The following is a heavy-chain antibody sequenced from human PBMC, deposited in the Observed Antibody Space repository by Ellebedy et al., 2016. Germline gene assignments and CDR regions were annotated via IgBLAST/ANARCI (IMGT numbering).Heavy chain of an antibody. V-gene: IGHV1-69*13. CDR3: ASGGRGYFDL. CDR1: RGSNYV. CDR2: IIPMFGTT. J-gene: IGHJ2*01. Sequence: ASVKVSCKASRGSNYVITWVRQAPGQGLEWMGGIIPMFGTTNYAQKFQGRLTITADESTRTAYMELSSLRSEDLALYYCASGGRGYFDLWGRGTLVTVST. D-gene: IGHD2-15*01.